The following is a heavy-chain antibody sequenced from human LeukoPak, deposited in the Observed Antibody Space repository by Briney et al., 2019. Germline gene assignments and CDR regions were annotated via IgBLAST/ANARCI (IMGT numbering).Heavy chain of an antibody. D-gene: IGHD3-3*01. CDR3: ARSPQPHYDFWSGYGSWFDP. CDR2: MNHNSGKT. CDR1: GYTFTSYD. Sequence: ASVKVSCKASGYTFTSYDINWVRQATGQGLDWMGWMNHNSGKTGYAQKCQGRVTMTRHTSISTAYMDLSSLRSADTAVYYCARSPQPHYDFWSGYGSWFDPWGQGTLVTVSS. J-gene: IGHJ5*02. V-gene: IGHV1-8*01.